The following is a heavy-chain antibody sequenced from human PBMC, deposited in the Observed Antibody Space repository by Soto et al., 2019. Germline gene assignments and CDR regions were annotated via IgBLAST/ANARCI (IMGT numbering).Heavy chain of an antibody. CDR2: INHSGST. V-gene: IGHV4-34*01. Sequence: SETLSLTCAVYGGSFSGYYWSWIRQPPGKGLEWIGEINHSGSTNYNPSLKSRVTISVDTSKNQFSLKLSSVTAADTAVYYCASKSSGWGWFDPWGQGTLVTVSS. J-gene: IGHJ5*02. CDR1: GGSFSGYY. CDR3: ASKSSGWGWFDP. D-gene: IGHD6-19*01.